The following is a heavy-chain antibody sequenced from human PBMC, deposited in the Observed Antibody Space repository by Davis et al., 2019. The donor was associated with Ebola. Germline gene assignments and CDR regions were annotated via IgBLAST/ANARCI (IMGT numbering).Heavy chain of an antibody. Sequence: ASVKVSCKPSGYTFTSYYMHWVRQAPGQGLEWLGRINSNSGGTNYAQSFQGRVTMTSDTSTSTAYMELNSLKSDDTAVYYCARAPRDYYGSGSDYKNYFDYWGQGTLVTVSS. CDR2: INSNSGGT. V-gene: IGHV1-2*06. CDR1: GYTFTSYY. D-gene: IGHD3-10*01. J-gene: IGHJ4*02. CDR3: ARAPRDYYGSGSDYKNYFDY.